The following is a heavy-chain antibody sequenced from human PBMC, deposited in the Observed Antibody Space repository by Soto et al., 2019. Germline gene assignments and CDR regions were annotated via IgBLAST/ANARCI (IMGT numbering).Heavy chain of an antibody. CDR3: VRATRDCRTISCYTPQGSFYYGMDV. CDR1: GGSFSKYG. J-gene: IGHJ6*02. V-gene: IGHV1-69*01. Sequence: QVQVVQSGAEVKKPGSSVKVSCKASGGSFSKYGISWVRQAPGQGLEWMGGIIPMFGTPNYAQKFRGRVTINADESTRTAYMDLRSLRSDDTAMYYCVRATRDCRTISCYTPQGSFYYGMDVWGQGTTVTVSS. D-gene: IGHD2-2*02. CDR2: IIPMFGTP.